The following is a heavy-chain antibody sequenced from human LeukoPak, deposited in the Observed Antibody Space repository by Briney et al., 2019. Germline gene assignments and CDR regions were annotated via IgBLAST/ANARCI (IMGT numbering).Heavy chain of an antibody. J-gene: IGHJ4*02. CDR1: GGSISSGGYY. CDR2: IYYSGST. D-gene: IGHD3-10*01. V-gene: IGHV4-31*03. CDR3: ARDVGCYGSGSYSDY. Sequence: SETLSLTCTVSGGSISSGGYYWSWIRQHPGKGLEWIGYIYYSGSTYYNPSLKSRVTISVDTSKNQFSLKLSSVTAADTAVYYCARDVGCYGSGSYSDYWGQGTLVTVSS.